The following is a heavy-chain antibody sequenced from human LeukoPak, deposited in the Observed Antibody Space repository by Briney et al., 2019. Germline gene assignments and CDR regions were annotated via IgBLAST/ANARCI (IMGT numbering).Heavy chain of an antibody. D-gene: IGHD3-16*01. CDR2: INNDGSST. CDR1: GYTFGSYW. J-gene: IGHJ4*02. CDR3: VRDNGGEHL. Sequence: GGSLRLSCAASGYTFGSYWMYWVRQAPGKGLVWVSRINNDGSSTIYANSVKGRFTISRDNAKNTLYLQMNSLRDDDTAVYYCVRDNGGEHLWGQGTLVTVSS. V-gene: IGHV3-74*01.